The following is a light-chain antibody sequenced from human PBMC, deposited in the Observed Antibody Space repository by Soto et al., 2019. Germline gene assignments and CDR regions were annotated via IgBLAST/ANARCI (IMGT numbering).Light chain of an antibody. CDR3: QQSYSRPRT. CDR2: DAS. CDR1: QTVRNNY. J-gene: IGKJ1*01. V-gene: IGKV3D-20*02. Sequence: EFVLTQSPGTLSLSPGERATLSCRASQTVRNNYLAWYQQKPGQAPRLLIYDASSRATGIPDRFSGGGSGTDFTLTISSLQPEDFATYFCQQSYSRPRTFGQGTKVDIK.